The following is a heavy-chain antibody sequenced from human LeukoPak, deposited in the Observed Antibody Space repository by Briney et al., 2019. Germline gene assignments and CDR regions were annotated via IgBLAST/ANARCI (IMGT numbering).Heavy chain of an antibody. CDR1: GYNFATYW. J-gene: IGHJ3*02. V-gene: IGHV5-51*01. Sequence: GGSLKISCQGSGYNFATYWIGWVRQMPGKGLEWMGIIYPRDSDTRYSPSFQGQVTISADKSISTAYLQWSSLKPSDTAIYYCARTEYSSSSGALDIWGQGTMVTVSS. CDR3: ARTEYSSSSGALDI. CDR2: IYPRDSDT. D-gene: IGHD6-6*01.